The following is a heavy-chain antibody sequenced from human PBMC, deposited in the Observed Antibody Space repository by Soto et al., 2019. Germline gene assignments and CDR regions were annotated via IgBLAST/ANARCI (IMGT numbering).Heavy chain of an antibody. J-gene: IGHJ4*02. V-gene: IGHV4-39*01. Sequence: SETLSLTCTVSGGSISSSSYYRGWIRQPPGKGLEWIVSIYYSGSTYYNPSLKSRVTISVDTSKNQFSLKLSSVTAADTSVYYCARHTPAISISDHWGQGTLVTVSS. CDR1: GGSISSSSYY. D-gene: IGHD2-15*01. CDR3: ARHTPAISISDH. CDR2: IYYSGST.